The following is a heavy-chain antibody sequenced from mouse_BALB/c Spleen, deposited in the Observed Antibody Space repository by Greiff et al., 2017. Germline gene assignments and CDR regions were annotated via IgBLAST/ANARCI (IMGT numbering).Heavy chain of an antibody. CDR3: AARGGSGYVGY. CDR2: INPSTGYT. J-gene: IGHJ2*01. V-gene: IGHV1-7*01. Sequence: QVQLQQSGAELAKPGASVKMSCKASGYTFTSYWMHWVKQRPGQGLEWIGYINPSTGYTEYNQKFKDKATLTADKSSSTAYMQLSSLTSEDSAVYYCAARGGSGYVGYWGQGTTLTVSS. D-gene: IGHD3-1*01. CDR1: GYTFTSYW.